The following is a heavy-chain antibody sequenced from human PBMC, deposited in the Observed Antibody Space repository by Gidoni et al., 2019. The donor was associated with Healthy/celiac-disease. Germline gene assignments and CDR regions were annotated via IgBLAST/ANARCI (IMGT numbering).Heavy chain of an antibody. CDR3: ARERVTSGSYYDY. V-gene: IGHV1-2*02. D-gene: IGHD1-26*01. CDR2: INPNSGGT. Sequence: QVQLVQSGAEVKKPGAAVKVSCKASGSTATGYYMHWVRQAPGQGLEGMGWINPNSGGTNYAQKFQGRVTMTRDTSISTAYMELSRLRSDDTAVYYCARERVTSGSYYDYWGQGTLVTVSS. CDR1: GSTATGYY. J-gene: IGHJ4*02.